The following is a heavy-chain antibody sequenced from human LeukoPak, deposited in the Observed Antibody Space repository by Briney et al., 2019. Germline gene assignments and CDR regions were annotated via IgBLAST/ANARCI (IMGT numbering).Heavy chain of an antibody. J-gene: IGHJ4*02. Sequence: SETLSLTCAVYGGSFSGYYWSWIRQPPGNGLEWIGEINHSGSTNYNPSLKSRVTISVDTSKNQFSLKLSSVTAADTAVYYCASGRRYDYWSGYYDYWGQGTLVTVSS. CDR2: INHSGST. D-gene: IGHD3-3*01. CDR1: GGSFSGYY. V-gene: IGHV4-34*01. CDR3: ASGRRYDYWSGYYDY.